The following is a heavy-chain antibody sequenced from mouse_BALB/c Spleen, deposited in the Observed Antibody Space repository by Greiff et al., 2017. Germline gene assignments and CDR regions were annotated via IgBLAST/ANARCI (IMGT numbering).Heavy chain of an antibody. CDR1: GYSITSGYY. CDR3: AEGNPAWFAY. CDR2: ISYDGSN. V-gene: IGHV3-6*02. J-gene: IGHJ3*01. D-gene: IGHD2-1*01. Sequence: EVKLLESGPGLVKPSQSLSLTCSVTGYSITSGYYWNWIRQFPGNKLEWMGYISYDGSNNYNPSLKNRISITRDTSKNQFFLKLNSVTTEDTATYYCAEGNPAWFAYWGQGTLVTVSA.